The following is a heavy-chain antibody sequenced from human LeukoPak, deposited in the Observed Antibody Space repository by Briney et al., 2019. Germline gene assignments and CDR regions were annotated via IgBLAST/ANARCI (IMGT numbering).Heavy chain of an antibody. J-gene: IGHJ4*02. CDR3: AREIAAAGSYFDY. D-gene: IGHD6-13*01. V-gene: IGHV3-30-3*01. Sequence: PGGSLRLSCAASGFTFSSYAMHWVRQAPGKGLEWVAVISYGGSNKYYADSVKGRFTISRDNSKNTLYLQMNSLRAEDTAVYYCAREIAAAGSYFDYWGQGTLVTVSS. CDR1: GFTFSSYA. CDR2: ISYGGSNK.